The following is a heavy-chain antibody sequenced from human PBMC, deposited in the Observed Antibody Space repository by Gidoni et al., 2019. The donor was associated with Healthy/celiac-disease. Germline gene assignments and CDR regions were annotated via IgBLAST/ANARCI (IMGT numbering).Heavy chain of an antibody. J-gene: IGHJ4*02. D-gene: IGHD6-13*01. V-gene: IGHV4-34*01. Sequence: QVQLQQWGAGLLKPSETLSLTCAVHGGSFSGYSWSWIRQPPGKGLEWIGEINHSGSTNYNPSLKSRVTISVDTSKNQFSLKLSSVTAADTAVYYCARAKAAARRLIDYWGQGTLVTVSS. CDR3: ARAKAAARRLIDY. CDR2: INHSGST. CDR1: GGSFSGYS.